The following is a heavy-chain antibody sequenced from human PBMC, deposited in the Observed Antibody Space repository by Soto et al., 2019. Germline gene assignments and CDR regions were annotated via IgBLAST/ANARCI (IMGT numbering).Heavy chain of an antibody. CDR3: ARVGPPASEYYGSGSYSLDY. Sequence: PSETLSLTCTVSGGSISSYYWSWIRQPPGKGLEWIGYIYYSGSTNYSPSLQSRVTISVDTSKNQFSLKLSSVTAADTAVHYCARVGPPASEYYGSGSYSLDYWGQGTLVTVSS. CDR2: IYYSGST. J-gene: IGHJ4*02. CDR1: GGSISSYY. V-gene: IGHV4-59*01. D-gene: IGHD3-10*01.